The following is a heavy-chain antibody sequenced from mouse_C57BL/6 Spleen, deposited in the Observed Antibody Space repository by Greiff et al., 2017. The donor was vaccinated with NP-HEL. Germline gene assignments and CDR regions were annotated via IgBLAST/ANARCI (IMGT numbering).Heavy chain of an antibody. J-gene: IGHJ3*01. CDR2: IDPSDSYT. V-gene: IGHV1-59*01. CDR3: AGYYYGSSPWFAY. CDR1: GYTFTSYW. D-gene: IGHD1-1*01. Sequence: QVQLQQPGAELVRPGPSVKLSCKASGYTFTSYWMHWVKQRPGQGLEWIGVIDPSDSYTNYNQKFKGKATLTVDTSSSTAYMQLSSLTSEDSAVYYCAGYYYGSSPWFAYWGQGTLVTVSA.